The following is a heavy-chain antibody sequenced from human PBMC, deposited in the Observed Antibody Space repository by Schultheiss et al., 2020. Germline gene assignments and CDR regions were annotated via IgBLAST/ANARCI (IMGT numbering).Heavy chain of an antibody. CDR2: IYYSGST. D-gene: IGHD3-16*01. V-gene: IGHV4-61*08. CDR3: AKDGGSFYY. J-gene: IGHJ4*02. Sequence: SETLSLTCTVSSGSISSDDYYWSWIRQPPGKGLEWIGYIYYSGSTNYNPSLKGRITISVDTSKNQFSLKLSSVTAADTAVYYCAKDGGSFYYWGQGTLVTVSS. CDR1: SGSISSDDYY.